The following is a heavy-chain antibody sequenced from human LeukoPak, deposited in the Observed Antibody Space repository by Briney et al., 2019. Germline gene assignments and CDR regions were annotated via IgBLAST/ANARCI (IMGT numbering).Heavy chain of an antibody. D-gene: IGHD3-10*01. Sequence: SETLSLTCTVSGDSITSYFWSWIRQPPGKGLEWVGYIFYSGITNYNPSLKSRVTISVDTSKNQFSLKLSSVTAADTAVYYCARHAGVGTMVRGVITSYYYYYYMDVWGKGTTVTISS. CDR1: GDSITSYF. J-gene: IGHJ6*03. CDR2: IFYSGIT. V-gene: IGHV4-59*08. CDR3: ARHAGVGTMVRGVITSYYYYYYMDV.